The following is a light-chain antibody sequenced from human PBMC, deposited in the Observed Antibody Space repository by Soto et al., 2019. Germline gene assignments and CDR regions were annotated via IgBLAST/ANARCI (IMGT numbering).Light chain of an antibody. CDR2: KAP. CDR3: QQYNSYPLT. CDR1: QSISIW. Sequence: DIQMTQSPSTLSASVGDRVTITCRASQSISIWLAWYQQKPGTAPNPLTYKAPSLESGVPSRFSGSGSGTACTLTVSSLQPDEFATHSCQQYNSYPLTFGQGTKVDI. J-gene: IGKJ1*01. V-gene: IGKV1-5*03.